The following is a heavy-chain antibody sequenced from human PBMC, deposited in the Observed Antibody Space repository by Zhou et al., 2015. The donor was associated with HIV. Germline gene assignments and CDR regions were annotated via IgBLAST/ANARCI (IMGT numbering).Heavy chain of an antibody. J-gene: IGHJ3*02. CDR2: IWYDGSNK. D-gene: IGHD3-22*01. Sequence: QVQLVESGGGVVQPGRSLRLSCAASGFTFSSYGMHWVRQAPGKGLEWVAVIWYDGSNKYYADSVKGRFTISRDNSKNTLYLQMNSLRAEDTAVYYCARGLYYDSSGYIDAFDIWGQGTMVTVSS. CDR3: ARGLYYDSSGYIDAFDI. V-gene: IGHV3-33*01. CDR1: GFTFSSYG.